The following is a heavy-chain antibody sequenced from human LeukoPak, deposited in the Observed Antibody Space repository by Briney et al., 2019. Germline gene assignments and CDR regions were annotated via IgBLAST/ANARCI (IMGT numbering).Heavy chain of an antibody. CDR1: GFTFSSYW. J-gene: IGHJ3*02. CDR3: ARHRSGGSQDDAFDI. V-gene: IGHV3-7*01. Sequence: GGSLRLSCAASGFTFSSYWMTWVRQAPGKGLEWVADIKQDGSEKYYVDSVKGRFTISRQNAKNSLFLQMNSLRAEDTAVYYCARHRSGGSQDDAFDIWGQGTMVTVSS. CDR2: IKQDGSEK. D-gene: IGHD2-15*01.